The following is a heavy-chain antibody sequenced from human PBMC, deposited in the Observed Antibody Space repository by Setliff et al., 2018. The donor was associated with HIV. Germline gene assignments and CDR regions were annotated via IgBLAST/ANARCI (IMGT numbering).Heavy chain of an antibody. CDR2: ISPDSGDT. CDR3: ARDAGAPGRGNPLDY. V-gene: IGHV1-2*02. Sequence: ASVKVSCKTSGYTFIVNHLHWVRQAPGQGVEWVGKISPDSGDTFYAQKFQGRVTLTRDTSITTAYMELSTLRDDDTAVYYCARDAGAPGRGNPLDYWGQGTLVTVSS. J-gene: IGHJ4*02. D-gene: IGHD3-10*01. CDR1: GYTFIVNH.